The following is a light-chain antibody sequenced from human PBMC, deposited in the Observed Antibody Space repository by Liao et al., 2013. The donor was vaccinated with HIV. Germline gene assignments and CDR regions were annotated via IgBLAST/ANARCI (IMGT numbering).Light chain of an antibody. CDR3: QAWDSATDVA. V-gene: IGLV3-21*01. CDR2: YDR. CDR1: NIVSKS. J-gene: IGLJ3*02. Sequence: SYVLTQPPSVSVAPGKTARITCGGNNIVSKSVHWYQQKPGQAPVLVIYYDRDRPSGIPERFSGSNSGNTVTLTISGTQTLDEADYYCQAWDSATDVAFGGGTKLTVL.